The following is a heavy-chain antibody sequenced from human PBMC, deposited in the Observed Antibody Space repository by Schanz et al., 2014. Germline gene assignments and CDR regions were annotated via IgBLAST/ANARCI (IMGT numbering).Heavy chain of an antibody. V-gene: IGHV3-30*18. D-gene: IGHD3-22*01. CDR3: AKDHFGQEGGSGCSDCYYYGMDV. CDR2: ISYDGRNK. J-gene: IGHJ6*02. CDR1: GFSFSGFG. Sequence: QVQLVESGGGVVQPGRSLRLSCAGSGFSFSGFGMHWVRQAPGKGLEWVAVISYDGRNKYFADSVKGRFTISRDNSKNTLFLQVNSLRAEETDVYYCAKDHFGQEGGSGCSDCYYYGMDVSSPPTTVPVSS.